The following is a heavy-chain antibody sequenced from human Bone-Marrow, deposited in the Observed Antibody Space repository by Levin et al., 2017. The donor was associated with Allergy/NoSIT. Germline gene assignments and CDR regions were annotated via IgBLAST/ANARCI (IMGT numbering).Heavy chain of an antibody. J-gene: IGHJ4*02. CDR2: IGNSGGNI. CDR3: AKSGARIAVAGRYYFDS. CDR1: GFSFGTCA. Sequence: GGSLRLSCEATGFSFGTCAMNWVRQPPGKGLEWVAGIGNSGGNIYYADSVTGRFTISRDNSRDTVFLQMNNLRVDDTALYDCAKSGARIAVAGRYYFDSWGRGALVTVAS. V-gene: IGHV3-23*01. D-gene: IGHD6-19*01.